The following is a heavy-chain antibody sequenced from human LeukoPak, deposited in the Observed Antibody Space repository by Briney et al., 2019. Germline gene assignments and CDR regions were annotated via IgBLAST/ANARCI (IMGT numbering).Heavy chain of an antibody. CDR2: IYYSGRT. CDR3: ARLTYGSGSYYNPPPYFFDC. J-gene: IGHJ4*02. D-gene: IGHD3-10*01. Sequence: SETLSLTCTVSGGSLNSSSYYWGWIRQPPGKGLEWIGSIYYSGRTYYNPSLKSRVTISVDTSKNQFSLKLSSVTAADTAVYYCARLTYGSGSYYNPPPYFFDCWGQGTLVTVSS. V-gene: IGHV4-39*01. CDR1: GGSLNSSSYY.